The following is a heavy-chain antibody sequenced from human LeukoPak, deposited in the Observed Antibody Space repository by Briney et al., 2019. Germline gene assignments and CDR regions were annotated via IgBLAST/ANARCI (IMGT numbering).Heavy chain of an antibody. Sequence: GGSLRLSCSASGFTFITSWMNWVRQAPGKGLEWVASITPNGSEKYYVDSVRGRFTISRDDDKNSVYLQMNSLRAEDTAVYHCARDRAYKAFDYWGQGNLVSVSS. CDR1: GFTFITSW. V-gene: IGHV3-7*01. D-gene: IGHD5-24*01. CDR2: ITPNGSEK. CDR3: ARDRAYKAFDY. J-gene: IGHJ4*02.